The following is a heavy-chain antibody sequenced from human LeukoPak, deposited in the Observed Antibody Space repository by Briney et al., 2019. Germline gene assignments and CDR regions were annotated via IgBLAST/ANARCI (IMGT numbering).Heavy chain of an antibody. V-gene: IGHV1-46*01. CDR3: ARDLSDSSGYYDLGGDY. Sequence: ASVKVSCKASGYTFTCYYMHWVRQAPGQGLEWMGIINPSGGSTSYAQKFQGRVTTTRDMSTSTVYMELSSLRSEDTAVYYCARDLSDSSGYYDLGGDYWGQGTLVTVSS. CDR2: INPSGGST. D-gene: IGHD3-22*01. J-gene: IGHJ4*02. CDR1: GYTFTCYY.